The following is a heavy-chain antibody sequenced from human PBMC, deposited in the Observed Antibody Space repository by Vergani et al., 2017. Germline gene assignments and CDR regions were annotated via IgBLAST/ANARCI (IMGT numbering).Heavy chain of an antibody. CDR3: AKDDSSSWYGYYGMDV. CDR1: GFTFSSYG. J-gene: IGHJ6*02. V-gene: IGHV3-30*18. CDR2: ISNDGSNK. D-gene: IGHD6-13*01. Sequence: QVQLVESGGGVVQPGRSLRLSCAASGFTFSSYGMHWVRQAPGKGLEWVAVISNDGSNKYYADSVKGRFTISRDNSKNTLYLQMNSLRAEDTAVYYCAKDDSSSWYGYYGMDVWGQGTTVTVSS.